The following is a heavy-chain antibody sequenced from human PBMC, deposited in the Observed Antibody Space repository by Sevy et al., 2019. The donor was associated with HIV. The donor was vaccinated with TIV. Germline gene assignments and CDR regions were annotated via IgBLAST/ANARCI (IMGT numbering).Heavy chain of an antibody. V-gene: IGHV3-48*02. D-gene: IGHD3-22*01. J-gene: IGHJ3*02. CDR1: GFTFSSYS. Sequence: GGSLRLSCAASGFTFSSYSMNWVRQAPGKGLEWVSYISSSSSTIYYADSVKGRFTISRDNAKNSLYLQMNSLRDEDTAVYYCARTGSSGYSLGAAFDIWGQGTMVTVSS. CDR3: ARTGSSGYSLGAAFDI. CDR2: ISSSSSTI.